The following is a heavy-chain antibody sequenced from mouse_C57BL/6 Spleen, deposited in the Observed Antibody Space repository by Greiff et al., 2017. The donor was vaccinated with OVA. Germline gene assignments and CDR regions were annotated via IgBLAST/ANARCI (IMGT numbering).Heavy chain of an antibody. CDR2: INPGSGGT. J-gene: IGHJ3*01. CDR3: ARGGITSAPFAY. D-gene: IGHD1-2*01. CDR1: GYAFTNYL. Sequence: VMLVESGAELVRPGTSVKVSCKASGYAFTNYLIEWVKQRPGQGLEWIGVINPGSGGTNYNEKFKGKATLTADKSSSTAYMQLSSLTSEDSAVYCGARGGITSAPFAYWGQGTLVTVSA. V-gene: IGHV1-54*01.